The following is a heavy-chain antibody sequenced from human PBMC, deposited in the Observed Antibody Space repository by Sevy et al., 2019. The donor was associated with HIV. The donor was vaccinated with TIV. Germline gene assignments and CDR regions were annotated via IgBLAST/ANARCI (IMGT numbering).Heavy chain of an antibody. D-gene: IGHD6-13*01. V-gene: IGHV3-30*04. CDR3: VGIVTAGRDY. CDR2: ISYDGSNK. Sequence: GGSLRLSCAASGFTFSSYAMHWVRQAPGKGLEWVAVISYDGSNKYYADSVKGRFTISRDDSNNQLFLEMNSLRADATAVYYCVGIVTAGRDYWGQGTLVTASS. J-gene: IGHJ4*02. CDR1: GFTFSSYA.